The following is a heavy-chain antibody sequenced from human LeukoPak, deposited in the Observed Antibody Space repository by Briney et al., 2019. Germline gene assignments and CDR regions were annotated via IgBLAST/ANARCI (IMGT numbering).Heavy chain of an antibody. D-gene: IGHD2-15*01. CDR1: GYTFTRYF. Sequence: ASVKVSCKASGYTFTRYFIYWVRQAPRRGLERMGTINPSGGSTGYAQKFQGRDTMTRDTTTSTVYMELSSLRSEDTAVYYCAREGGGGIDIEPSFDYWGQGTLVTVSS. V-gene: IGHV1-46*01. CDR3: AREGGGGIDIEPSFDY. CDR2: INPSGGST. J-gene: IGHJ4*02.